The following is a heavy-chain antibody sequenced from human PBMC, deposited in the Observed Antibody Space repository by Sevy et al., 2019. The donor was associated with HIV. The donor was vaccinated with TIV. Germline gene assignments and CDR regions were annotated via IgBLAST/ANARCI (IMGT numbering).Heavy chain of an antibody. J-gene: IGHJ4*02. CDR2: IYSSGST. D-gene: IGHD6-13*01. CDR3: ASLAAAVAPYFDY. Sequence: SETLSLTCTVSGGSVSSVSYYWSWIRQPPGKGLEWIGYIYSSGSTNYNPSLKSRVTISEDTSNNQFSLRLSSVTAADTAVYYCASLAAAVAPYFDYWGQGTLVTVSS. V-gene: IGHV4-61*01. CDR1: GGSVSSVSYY.